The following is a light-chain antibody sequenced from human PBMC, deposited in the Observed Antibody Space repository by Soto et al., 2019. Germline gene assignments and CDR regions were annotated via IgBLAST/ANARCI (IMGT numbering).Light chain of an antibody. CDR2: EVS. Sequence: QSVLTQPPSASGSPGQSVTISCTGTSSDIGGYNYVSWYQQHPGKAPKLMLYEVSKRPSGVPDRFSGSKSGNTASLTVSGLQADDEADYYCSSYAGSNNLVVFGGGTQLTVL. CDR3: SSYAGSNNLVV. CDR1: SSDIGGYNY. J-gene: IGLJ2*01. V-gene: IGLV2-8*01.